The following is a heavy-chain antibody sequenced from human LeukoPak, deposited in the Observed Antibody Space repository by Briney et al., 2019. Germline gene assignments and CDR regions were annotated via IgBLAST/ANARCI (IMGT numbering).Heavy chain of an antibody. CDR2: IYYSGST. Sequence: SETLSLTCTVSGGSISSSSYYWGWIRQPPGKGLEWIGSIYYSGSTYYNPSLKSRVTISVDTSKNQFSLKLSSVTAADTAVYYCARERLYYDSSGYYHDAFDIWGQGTMVTVSS. V-gene: IGHV4-39*07. J-gene: IGHJ3*02. CDR3: ARERLYYDSSGYYHDAFDI. CDR1: GGSISSSSYY. D-gene: IGHD3-22*01.